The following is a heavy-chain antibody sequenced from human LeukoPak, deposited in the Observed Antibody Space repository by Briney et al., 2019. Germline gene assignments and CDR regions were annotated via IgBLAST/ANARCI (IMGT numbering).Heavy chain of an antibody. Sequence: SVKLSCKASGGTFSSYAISWVRQAPGQGLEWMGGIIPIFGTANYAQKFQGRVTITADESTSTAYMELSSLRSEDTAVYYCARVPPGYYYYYYMDVWGKGTTVTVSS. V-gene: IGHV1-69*13. CDR3: ARVPPGYYYYYYMDV. J-gene: IGHJ6*03. CDR1: GGTFSSYA. CDR2: IIPIFGTA.